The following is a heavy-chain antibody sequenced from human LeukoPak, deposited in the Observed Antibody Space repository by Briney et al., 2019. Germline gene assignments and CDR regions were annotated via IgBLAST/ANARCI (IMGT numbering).Heavy chain of an antibody. CDR1: GFTFSSYA. CDR3: ALRASTNIPGY. Sequence: GGSLRLSCAASGFTFSSYAMHWVRQAPGKGLEWVAVISYDGSNKYYADSVKGRFTISRDNSKNTLYLQMNSLRAEDTAVYYCALRASTNIPGYWGQGTLVPVSS. D-gene: IGHD2/OR15-2a*01. V-gene: IGHV3-30-3*01. CDR2: ISYDGSNK. J-gene: IGHJ4*02.